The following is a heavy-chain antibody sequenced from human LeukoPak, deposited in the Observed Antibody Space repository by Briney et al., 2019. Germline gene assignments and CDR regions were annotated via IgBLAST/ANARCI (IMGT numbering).Heavy chain of an antibody. V-gene: IGHV3-23*01. D-gene: IGHD6-19*01. CDR3: AKEPYSSGWYFFDF. J-gene: IGHJ4*02. CDR1: GFTFNNFA. Sequence: GGSLRLSCAASGFTFNNFAMGWLRQAPGRGLEWVATISGSGDNTYYADSVKGRFTISRDNSRNTLFLQMNSLRTADTAVFYCAKEPYSSGWYFFDFWGQGTLVTAPS. CDR2: ISGSGDNT.